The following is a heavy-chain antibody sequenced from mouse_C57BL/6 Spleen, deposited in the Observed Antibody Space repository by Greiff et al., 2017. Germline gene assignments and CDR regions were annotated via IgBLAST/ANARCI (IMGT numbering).Heavy chain of an antibody. CDR2: IYPGGGDT. CDR3: ARVGEYAMDY. J-gene: IGHJ4*01. CDR1: GYAFSSYW. V-gene: IGHV1-80*01. Sequence: VMVVESGAELVKPGASVKISCTASGYAFSSYWMNWVKQRPGKGLEWIGQIYPGGGDTNYNGKFKGKATLTADKSSSTAYLQLSSLNSEDSAVYFCARVGEYAMDYWGQGTSVTVSS.